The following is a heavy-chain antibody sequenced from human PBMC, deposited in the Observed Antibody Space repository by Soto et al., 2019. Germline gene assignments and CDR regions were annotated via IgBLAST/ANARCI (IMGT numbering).Heavy chain of an antibody. Sequence: GGSLRLSCAASGFTFSSYWMHWVRQAPGKGLVWVSRINSDGSSTSYADSVKGRFTISRDNAKNTLYLQMNSLRAEGTAVYYCARDKVYYYGSGPNDYYYYYGMDVWGQGTTVTVS. CDR2: INSDGSST. CDR1: GFTFSSYW. D-gene: IGHD3-10*01. J-gene: IGHJ6*02. V-gene: IGHV3-74*01. CDR3: ARDKVYYYGSGPNDYYYYYGMDV.